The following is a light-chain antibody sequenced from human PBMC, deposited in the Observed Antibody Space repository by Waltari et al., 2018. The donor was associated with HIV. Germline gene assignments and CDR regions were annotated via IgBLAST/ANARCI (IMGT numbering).Light chain of an antibody. CDR2: DVN. CDR1: SSAVGDSHY. Sequence: QSALTQPRPVSRSPGQPVTIPCTGTSSAVGDSHYLSWYQQHPAKAPKLMIFDVNKRPSGVPDRFSGSKSGNTASLTISGLQAEDEADYYCCSYADDYTWVFGGGTKLTVL. CDR3: CSYADDYTWV. V-gene: IGLV2-11*01. J-gene: IGLJ3*02.